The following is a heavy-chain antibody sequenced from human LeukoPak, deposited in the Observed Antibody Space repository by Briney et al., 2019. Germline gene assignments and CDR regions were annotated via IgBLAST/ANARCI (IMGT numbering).Heavy chain of an antibody. CDR1: GFNFNDYS. Sequence: GGSLRLSCEVSGFNFNDYSMHWVRQAPGKGLEWVSAISGSGGSTYYADSVKGRFTISRDNSKNTLYLQMNSLRAEDTAVYYCAKDSAGGYVSDYWGQGTLVTVSS. CDR2: ISGSGGST. J-gene: IGHJ4*02. V-gene: IGHV3-23*01. D-gene: IGHD5-12*01. CDR3: AKDSAGGYVSDY.